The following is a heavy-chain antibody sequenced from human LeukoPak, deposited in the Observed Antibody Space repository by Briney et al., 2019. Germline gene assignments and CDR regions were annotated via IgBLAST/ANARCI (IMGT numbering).Heavy chain of an antibody. CDR3: ATAQPGGTMIVAVNGAFDI. CDR2: FDPEDGET. D-gene: IGHD3-22*01. V-gene: IGHV1-24*01. CDR1: GYTLTELS. Sequence: ASVKVSCKVSGYTLTELSMHWVRQAPGKGLEWMGGFDPEDGETIYAQKFQGRLTMTEDTSTDTAYMELSSLRSEDTAVYYCATAQPGGTMIVAVNGAFDIWGQGTMVTVSS. J-gene: IGHJ3*02.